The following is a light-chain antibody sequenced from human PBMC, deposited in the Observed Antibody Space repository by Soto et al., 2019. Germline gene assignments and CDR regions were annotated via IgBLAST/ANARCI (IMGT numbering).Light chain of an antibody. CDR1: HSVSSTY. J-gene: IGKJ5*01. CDR2: GAS. Sequence: DTALTHSPVTLSSSPRARATLSCRDSHSVSSTYLAWYQQKPGQAPRLLIYGASSRATGIPARFSGGGSGTDFTLTISRLDPEDFAAYYCQQYSSSPVTFGQGTRLEIK. V-gene: IGKV3-20*01. CDR3: QQYSSSPVT.